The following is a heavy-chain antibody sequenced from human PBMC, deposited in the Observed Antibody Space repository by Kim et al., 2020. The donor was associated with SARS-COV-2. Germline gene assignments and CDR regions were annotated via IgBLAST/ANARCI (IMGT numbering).Heavy chain of an antibody. Sequence: YYNPSLKSGVTLSVDSSKNQFSLKLRSVTAADTSMYFCARQRVSGNYFFDHWGQGTLVTVSS. J-gene: IGHJ4*02. D-gene: IGHD1-26*01. CDR3: ARQRVSGNYFFDH. V-gene: IGHV4-39*01.